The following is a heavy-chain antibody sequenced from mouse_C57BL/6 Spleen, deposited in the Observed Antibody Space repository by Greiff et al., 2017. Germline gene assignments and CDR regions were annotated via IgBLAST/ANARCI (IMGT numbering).Heavy chain of an antibody. CDR1: GFSLTSYG. J-gene: IGHJ1*03. V-gene: IGHV2-4*01. CDR3: AKNEGLCYGSSYRYFDV. D-gene: IGHD1-1*01. CDR2: IWSGGST. Sequence: VQLQQSGPGLVQPSQSLSITCTVSGFSLTSYGVHWVRQPPGKGLEWLGVIWSGGSTDYNAAFISRLSISKDNSKSQVFFKMNSLQADDTAIYYCAKNEGLCYGSSYRYFDVWGTGTTVTVSS.